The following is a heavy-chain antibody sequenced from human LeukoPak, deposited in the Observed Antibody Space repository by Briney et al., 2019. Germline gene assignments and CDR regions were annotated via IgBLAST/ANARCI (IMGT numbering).Heavy chain of an antibody. CDR1: GFTFSNYA. Sequence: GGSLRLSCAASGFTFSNYAMTWVRQAPGKGLEWVSTIVGDSSKTYYADSVKGRFTISRDNSNYMLFLHMNNLRAEDTAIYYCAKQPYNYYYLDVWGKGTTVTVSS. CDR3: AKQPYNYYYLDV. J-gene: IGHJ6*03. V-gene: IGHV3-23*01. D-gene: IGHD2-21*01. CDR2: IVGDSSKT.